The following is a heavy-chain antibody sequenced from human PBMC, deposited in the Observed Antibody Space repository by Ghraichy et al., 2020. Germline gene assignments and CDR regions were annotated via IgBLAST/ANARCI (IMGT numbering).Heavy chain of an antibody. CDR3: ARETMDVLRFLEWLLYEDY. J-gene: IGHJ4*02. D-gene: IGHD3-3*01. CDR1: GGSISSSSYY. V-gene: IGHV4-39*07. Sequence: ESLNISCTVSGGSISSSSYYWGWIRQPPGKGLEWIGSIYYSGSTYYNPSLKSRVTISVDTSKNQFSLKLSSVTAADTAVYYCARETMDVLRFLEWLLYEDYWGQGTLVTVSS. CDR2: IYYSGST.